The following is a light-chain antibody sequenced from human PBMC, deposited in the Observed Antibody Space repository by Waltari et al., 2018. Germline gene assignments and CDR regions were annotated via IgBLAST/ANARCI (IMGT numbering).Light chain of an antibody. Sequence: QSVLTQPPSVSGAPGQGVTISCSGSGSNLGAGYGATWYRQLPGTAPTLLIYGVNTRPPGVSDRFSGSQFDTSASLAIAGLQADDEADYYCQSYDTTLSVVFGGGTKLTVL. CDR1: GSNLGAGYG. CDR2: GVN. V-gene: IGLV1-40*01. CDR3: QSYDTTLSVV. J-gene: IGLJ2*01.